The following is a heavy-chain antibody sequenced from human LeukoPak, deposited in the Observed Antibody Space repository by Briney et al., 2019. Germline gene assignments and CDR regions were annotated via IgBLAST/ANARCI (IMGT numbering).Heavy chain of an antibody. J-gene: IGHJ6*03. CDR1: GYTFTGYY. V-gene: IGHV1-2*02. CDR2: INPNSGGT. D-gene: IGHD6-6*01. Sequence: ASVKVSCKASGYTFTGYYMHWVRQAPGQGLEWMGWINPNSGGTNYAQKFQGRVTMTRDTSISTAYMELSRLRSDDTAVYYCARDRAPSISYYYYYYMDVWGKGTTVTVSS. CDR3: ARDRAPSISYYYYYYMDV.